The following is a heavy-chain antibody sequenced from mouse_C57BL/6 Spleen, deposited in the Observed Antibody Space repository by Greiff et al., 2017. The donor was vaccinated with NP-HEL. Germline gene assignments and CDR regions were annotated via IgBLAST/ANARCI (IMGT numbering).Heavy chain of an antibody. CDR1: GYTFTDYY. Sequence: EVQLQQSGPVLVKPGASVKMSCKASGYTFTDYYMNWVKQSHGKSLEWIGVINPYNGGTSYNQKFKGKATLTVDKSSSTAYMELNSLTSEDSAVYYCARDWDNDWYFDVWGTRTTVTVSS. CDR2: INPYNGGT. V-gene: IGHV1-19*01. D-gene: IGHD4-1*01. J-gene: IGHJ1*03. CDR3: ARDWDNDWYFDV.